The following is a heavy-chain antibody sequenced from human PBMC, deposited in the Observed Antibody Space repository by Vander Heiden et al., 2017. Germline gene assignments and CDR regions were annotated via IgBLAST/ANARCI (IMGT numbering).Heavy chain of an antibody. V-gene: IGHV3-21*01. CDR2: IDFSSTFI. CDR3: ASRVVVGPSWFDP. Sequence: EMQLLQSGGGMVKQGESLTLYCTAVGFSFSTDSMTWVRQAPGKGLEWISSIDFSSTFIYYADSVKGRFTISRDNSKESLYLQMNSLRADDTAVYFCASRVVVGPSWFDPWGQGTLVTVSS. CDR1: GFSFSTDS. J-gene: IGHJ5*02. D-gene: IGHD2-15*01.